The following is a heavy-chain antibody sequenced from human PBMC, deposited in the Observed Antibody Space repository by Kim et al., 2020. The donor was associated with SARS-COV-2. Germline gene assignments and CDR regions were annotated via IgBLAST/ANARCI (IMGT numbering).Heavy chain of an antibody. CDR1: GGSFSGYY. CDR2: INHSGST. CDR3: ARDDIVGATTSSLDY. Sequence: SETLSLTCAVYGGSFSGYYWSWIRQPPGKGLEWIGEINHSGSTNYNPSLKSRVTISVDTSKNQFSLKLSSVTAADTAVYYCARDDIVGATTSSLDYWGQGTLVTVSS. J-gene: IGHJ4*02. D-gene: IGHD1-26*01. V-gene: IGHV4-34*01.